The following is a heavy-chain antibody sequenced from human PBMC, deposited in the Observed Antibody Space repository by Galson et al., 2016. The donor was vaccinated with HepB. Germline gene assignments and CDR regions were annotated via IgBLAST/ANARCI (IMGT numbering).Heavy chain of an antibody. CDR3: ARVQYYYDTTRRVYYYYGMDV. J-gene: IGHJ6*02. CDR2: INPSGGST. Sequence: SCKASGYTFTSYYMHWVRQAPGQGLEWMGIINPSGGSTSYAQKFQGRVTMTRDTSTSTVYMELSSLRSEDTAVYYCARVQYYYDTTRRVYYYYGMDVWGQGNPGHRLL. V-gene: IGHV1-46*01. D-gene: IGHD3-22*01. CDR1: GYTFTSYY.